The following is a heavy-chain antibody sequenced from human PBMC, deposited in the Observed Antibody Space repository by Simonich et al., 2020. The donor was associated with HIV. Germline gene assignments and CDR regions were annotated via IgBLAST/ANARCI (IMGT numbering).Heavy chain of an antibody. Sequence: EVQLVESGGGLVQSGGSLRLSCAASGLTFSNHWMTWVRQSPGKGREWVADINQDGSEKNYVDSVKGRFTISRDNAKNSLSLQMNSLRDEDTALYYCALGWGSGWYFDLWGRATLVTVSS. CDR2: INQDGSEK. CDR1: GLTFSNHW. D-gene: IGHD7-27*01. V-gene: IGHV3-7*01. J-gene: IGHJ2*01. CDR3: ALGWGSGWYFDL.